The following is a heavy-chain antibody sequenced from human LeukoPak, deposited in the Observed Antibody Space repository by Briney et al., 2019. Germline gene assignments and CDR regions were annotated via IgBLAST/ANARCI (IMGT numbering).Heavy chain of an antibody. J-gene: IGHJ4*02. V-gene: IGHV3-23*01. CDR2: ISGSGGST. CDR3: AKGSGSYGQDLYS. D-gene: IGHD3-3*01. Sequence: GGSLRLSCAASGFTFSSYAMIWVRQAPGKGLEWVSGISGSGGSTYYADSVKGRFTISRDDSKNTLYLQMNSLRAEDTAVYYCAKGSGSYGQDLYSWGQGTLVTVAS. CDR1: GFTFSSYA.